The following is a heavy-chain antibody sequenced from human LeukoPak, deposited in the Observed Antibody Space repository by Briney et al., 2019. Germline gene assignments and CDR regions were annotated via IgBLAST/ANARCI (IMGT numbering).Heavy chain of an antibody. V-gene: IGHV1-46*01. D-gene: IGHD2-2*01. CDR3: ARAGFYCSSITCYGDY. CDR1: GYTFTSYY. J-gene: IGHJ4*02. CDR2: INPSGGST. Sequence: ASVKVSCKASGYTFTSYYMHWVRQAPGQGLEWMGIINPSGGSTSYAQKFQGRVTMTRDTSISTAYMELSSLRSEDTAVYYCARAGFYCSSITCYGDYWGQGTLVTVSS.